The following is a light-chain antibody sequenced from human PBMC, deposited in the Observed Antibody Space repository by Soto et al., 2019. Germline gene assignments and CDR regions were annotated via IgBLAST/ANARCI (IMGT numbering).Light chain of an antibody. CDR3: LLDFSYFWA. CDR1: QTISSW. J-gene: IGKJ1*01. CDR2: AAS. Sequence: IQVTHSPSFLSASVGDRVAITCRASQTISSWLAWYQQKTGKVPKLLIYAASTLQSGVPSRFSGSGYGTDFNLTISSLQPEDFATYYCLLDFSYFWAFGQGTKVDIK. V-gene: IGKV1-6*01.